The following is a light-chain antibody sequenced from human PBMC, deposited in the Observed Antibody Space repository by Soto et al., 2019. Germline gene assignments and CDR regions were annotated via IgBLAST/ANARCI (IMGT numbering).Light chain of an antibody. CDR3: QSFDSSLRGV. Sequence: QSVLTRPPSVSGAPGQRVTISCTGSSSNIGAGYDVHWYQQLPGKAPKLLIYGNSNRPSGVPDRFSGSKSGTSASLAITGLQAEDEADYYCQSFDSSLRGVFGTGTKVTVL. V-gene: IGLV1-40*01. J-gene: IGLJ1*01. CDR1: SSNIGAGYD. CDR2: GNS.